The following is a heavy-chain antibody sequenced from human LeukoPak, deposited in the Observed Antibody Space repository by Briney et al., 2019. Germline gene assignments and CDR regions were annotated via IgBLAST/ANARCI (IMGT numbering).Heavy chain of an antibody. D-gene: IGHD5-12*01. V-gene: IGHV3-48*02. Sequence: PGGSLRLSCAASGFAFRSYSMNWVRQAPGKGLEWLSYITSSSISIFYADSVKGRFTISRDNAKNSLYLQMNSLRDDDTAVYYCARDRPNTGYDFDYWGQGALVTVSS. CDR2: ITSSSISI. J-gene: IGHJ4*02. CDR3: ARDRPNTGYDFDY. CDR1: GFAFRSYS.